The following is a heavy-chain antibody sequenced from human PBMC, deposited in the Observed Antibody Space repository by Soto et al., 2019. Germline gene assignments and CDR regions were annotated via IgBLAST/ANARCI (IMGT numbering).Heavy chain of an antibody. CDR1: GDSIGTGGYY. D-gene: IGHD3-22*01. CDR2: IHYSGNT. CDR3: ATNHDDISGRTPLLFDS. J-gene: IGHJ4*02. Sequence: PSETLSLTCTVSGDSIGTGGYYWDWIRQHPGKGPEWIGYIHYSGNTYYNPSLKSRLTISLDTSKNQFSLHLSSVIAADTAVYYCATNHDDISGRTPLLFDSWGQGTLVTVSS. V-gene: IGHV4-31*03.